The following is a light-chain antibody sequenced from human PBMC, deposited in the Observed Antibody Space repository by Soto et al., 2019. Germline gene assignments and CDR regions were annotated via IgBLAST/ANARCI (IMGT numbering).Light chain of an antibody. V-gene: IGKV3-20*01. Sequence: EIVLTQSPGTLSLSPGERATLSCMASQSVSSSYLAWYQQKPGQAPRLLIYDASSRATGIPDRFSGSGSGTDFTLTISRLEPEDFAVYYCQQYGSSSYTFGQGTKLEIK. CDR1: QSVSSSY. J-gene: IGKJ2*01. CDR3: QQYGSSSYT. CDR2: DAS.